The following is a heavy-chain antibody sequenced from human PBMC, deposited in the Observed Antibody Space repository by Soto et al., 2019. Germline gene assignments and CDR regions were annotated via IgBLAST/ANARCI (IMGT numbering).Heavy chain of an antibody. D-gene: IGHD3-22*01. Sequence: SETLSLTCTVSGGSISSYYWSWIRQPPGKGLEWIGYIYYSGSTNYNPSLKSRLTISVDTSKNQFSLKLSSVTAADTAVFYCARSDHYYYDSSGYWDYWGQGTLVTVSS. CDR2: IYYSGST. J-gene: IGHJ4*02. CDR3: ARSDHYYYDSSGYWDY. V-gene: IGHV4-59*08. CDR1: GGSISSYY.